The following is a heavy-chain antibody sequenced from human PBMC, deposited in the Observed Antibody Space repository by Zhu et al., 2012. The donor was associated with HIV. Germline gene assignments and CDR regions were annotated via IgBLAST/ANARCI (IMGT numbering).Heavy chain of an antibody. CDR2: IYYSGTT. V-gene: IGHV4-39*01. CDR1: GGSISSNYY. Sequence: QVQLQESGPGLLKPSETLSLTCTVSGGSISSNYYWGWIRQPPGKGLEWIGSIYYSGTTYYNSSLKSRVTISIDTSRNQFSLRLSSVTAADTAVYYCAKTRYSVRSGLGSDPWGQ. J-gene: IGHJ5*02. CDR3: AKTRYSVRSGLGSDP. D-gene: IGHD1-26*01.